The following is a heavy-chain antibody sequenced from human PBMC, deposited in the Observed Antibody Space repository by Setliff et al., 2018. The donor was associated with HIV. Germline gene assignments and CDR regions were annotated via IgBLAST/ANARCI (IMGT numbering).Heavy chain of an antibody. J-gene: IGHJ6*03. CDR2: IYYSGTT. CDR3: ASEAWTSYRSSSGYYYYYMDV. V-gene: IGHV4-61*01. CDR1: GDSVSSASYY. Sequence: SETLSLTCPVSGDSVSSASYYWSWIRQPPGKGLEWIGYIYYSGTTKYNPSLKSRVTISVDTSKNQFSLKLSSVTAADTAVHYCASEAWTSYRSSSGYYYYYMDVWGKGTTVTVSS. D-gene: IGHD6-6*01.